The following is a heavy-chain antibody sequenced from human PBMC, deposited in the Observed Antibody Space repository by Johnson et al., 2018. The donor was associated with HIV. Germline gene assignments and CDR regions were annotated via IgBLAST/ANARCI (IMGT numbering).Heavy chain of an antibody. CDR2: ISYDGSNK. J-gene: IGHJ3*02. CDR3: ARTLTGAFDI. V-gene: IGHV3-30*14. CDR1: GFTFSSYA. Sequence: QVQLVESGGGVVQPGRSLRLSCAASGFTFSSYAMHWVRQAPGKGLEWVAVISYDGSNKYYADSVKGRFTISRDNAKNTLYLQMNSLRAGDTAVYYCARTLTGAFDIWGQGTMVTVSS.